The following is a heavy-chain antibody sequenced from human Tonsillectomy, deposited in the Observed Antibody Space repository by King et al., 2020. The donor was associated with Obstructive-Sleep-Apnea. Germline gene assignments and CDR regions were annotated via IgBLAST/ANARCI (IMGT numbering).Heavy chain of an antibody. CDR3: ARVSALQGYAMDV. V-gene: IGHV3-23*04. D-gene: IGHD4-11*01. Sequence: VQLVESGGGLVQPGGSLRLSCEASGFTFSRDAMTWVRQAPGKGLEWVSSISPSGSGTYYPGSVKGHFTISRDNSINTLFLQMSSLRADDTAVYYCARVSALQGYAMDVWGQGTTVTVSS. CDR1: GFTFSRDA. J-gene: IGHJ6*02. CDR2: ISPSGSGT.